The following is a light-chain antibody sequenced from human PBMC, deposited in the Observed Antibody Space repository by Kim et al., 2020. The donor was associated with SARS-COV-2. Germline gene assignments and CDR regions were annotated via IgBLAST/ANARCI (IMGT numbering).Light chain of an antibody. J-gene: IGLJ2*01. CDR1: SSDVGGYNY. V-gene: IGLV2-14*03. CDR3: SSFTSSRTLL. CDR2: DVS. Sequence: QSITISCTGTSSDVGGYNYVSWYQHHPGKAPKLMIYDVSKRPSGVSDRFSGSKSGNTASLTISGLQTEDEADYYCSSFTSSRTLLFGGGTKLTVL.